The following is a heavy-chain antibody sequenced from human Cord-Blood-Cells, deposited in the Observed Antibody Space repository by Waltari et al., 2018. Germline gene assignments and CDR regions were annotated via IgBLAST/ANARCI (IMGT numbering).Heavy chain of an antibody. D-gene: IGHD3-10*01. V-gene: IGHV1-46*01. CDR2: INPSGGST. CDR3: ARQTSKYGSGSYFQH. J-gene: IGHJ1*01. Sequence: QVQLVQSGAEVKKPGASVKVSCKASGYTFTSYYMHWVRQAPGQGLEWMGIINPSGGSTSDEQKFQGRVTMTRDTSTSTVYMELSSLRSEDTAVYYCARQTSKYGSGSYFQHWGQGTLVTVSS. CDR1: GYTFTSYY.